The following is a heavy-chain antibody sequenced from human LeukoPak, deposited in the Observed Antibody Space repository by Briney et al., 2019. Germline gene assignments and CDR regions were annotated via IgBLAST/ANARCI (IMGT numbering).Heavy chain of an antibody. D-gene: IGHD2-15*01. CDR1: GFTFSDYY. CDR2: ISSSGSTI. Sequence: GGSLRLSCAASGFTFSDYYMSWIRQAPGKGLEWVSYISSSGSTIYYADSVKGRFTISRDNAKNSLYLQMNSLRAEDTAVYYCARSGGWSCSGDSCYYYYYYGMDVWGQGTTVTVSS. J-gene: IGHJ6*02. CDR3: ARSGGWSCSGDSCYYYYYYGMDV. V-gene: IGHV3-11*01.